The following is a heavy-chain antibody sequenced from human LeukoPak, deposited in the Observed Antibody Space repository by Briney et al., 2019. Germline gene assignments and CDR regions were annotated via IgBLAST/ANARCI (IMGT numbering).Heavy chain of an antibody. J-gene: IGHJ2*01. CDR2: ITGSGGST. Sequence: PGGSLRLSCAASGFAFSSYAMSWVRQAPGKGLEWVSSITGSGGSTYYADSVKGRFTISRDNSKNTLFLQMNSLRAEDTAVYFCAKDPNSSSSWYFDLWGRGTLVTVSS. CDR3: AKDPNSSSSWYFDL. D-gene: IGHD6-6*01. V-gene: IGHV3-23*01. CDR1: GFAFSSYA.